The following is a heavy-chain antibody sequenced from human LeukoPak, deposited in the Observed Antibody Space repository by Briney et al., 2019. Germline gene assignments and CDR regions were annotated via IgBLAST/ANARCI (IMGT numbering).Heavy chain of an antibody. CDR2: ISWDGGST. Sequence: GGSLRLSCAASGFTFDDYAMHWVRQAPGKGLEWVSLISWDGGSTYYADSVKGRFTISRDNSKNSLYLQMNSLRAEDTALYYCAKDMDYYGSGVGNFDYWGQGTLVTVSS. CDR1: GFTFDDYA. CDR3: AKDMDYYGSGVGNFDY. V-gene: IGHV3-43D*03. D-gene: IGHD3-10*01. J-gene: IGHJ4*02.